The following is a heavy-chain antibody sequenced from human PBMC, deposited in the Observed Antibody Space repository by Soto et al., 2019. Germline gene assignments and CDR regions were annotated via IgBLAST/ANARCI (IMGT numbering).Heavy chain of an antibody. CDR1: GFTFSSYA. J-gene: IGHJ4*02. Sequence: GGSLRLSCAASGFTFSSYAMHWVRQAPGKGLEWVAVISYDGSNKYYADSVKGRFTISRDNSKNTLYLQMNSLRAEDTAVYYCASYRFPRRGDRGYYFDYWGQGTLVTVSS. CDR3: ASYRFPRRGDRGYYFDY. V-gene: IGHV3-30-3*01. D-gene: IGHD1-26*01. CDR2: ISYDGSNK.